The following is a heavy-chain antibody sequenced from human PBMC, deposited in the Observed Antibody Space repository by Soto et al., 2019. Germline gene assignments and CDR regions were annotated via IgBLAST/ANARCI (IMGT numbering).Heavy chain of an antibody. V-gene: IGHV3-30*04. D-gene: IGHD4-17*01. CDR3: AHPRGYGVFDAYDI. CDR2: ISYDGRNK. Sequence: GGSLRLSCAASGFSFSVYALHWVRQAPGKGLEWVALISYDGRNKYYADSVQGRFTISRDNPKNTLYLQMNSLRSEDTAVYYCAHPRGYGVFDAYDIWGQGTMVTVSS. CDR1: GFSFSVYA. J-gene: IGHJ3*02.